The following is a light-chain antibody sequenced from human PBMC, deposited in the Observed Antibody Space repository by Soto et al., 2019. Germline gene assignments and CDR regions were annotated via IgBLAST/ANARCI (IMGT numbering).Light chain of an antibody. Sequence: VLTQPPSASGSPGQSVTISCTRTSSDVGGYNYVSLYQQHPGKAPKVIIYEVSKRPSGVPDRFSGSKSGSTASLTVSGHQAEDEADYNCSSYALSHIFVFGNGTKDTV. CDR1: SSDVGGYNY. CDR3: SSYALSHIFV. CDR2: EVS. J-gene: IGLJ1*01. V-gene: IGLV2-8*01.